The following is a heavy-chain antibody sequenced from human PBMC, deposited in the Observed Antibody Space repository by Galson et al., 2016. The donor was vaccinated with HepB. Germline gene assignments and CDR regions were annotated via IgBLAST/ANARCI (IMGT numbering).Heavy chain of an antibody. CDR3: ARPRTSGYYYSAFDV. D-gene: IGHD3-22*01. V-gene: IGHV4-39*01. Sequence: SETLSLTCSVSGGSISSTTYYWGWIRQPPGRGLEWIGSIFHSGHTYYNSSLKSRVTITVDTSKNQFSLKLNSVTAADTAVYPCARPRTSGYYYSAFDVWGQGAMVTVSS. J-gene: IGHJ3*01. CDR1: GGSISSTTYY. CDR2: IFHSGHT.